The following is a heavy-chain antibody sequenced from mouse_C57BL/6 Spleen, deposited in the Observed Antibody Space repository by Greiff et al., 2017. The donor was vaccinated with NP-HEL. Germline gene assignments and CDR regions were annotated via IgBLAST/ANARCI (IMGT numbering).Heavy chain of an antibody. CDR3: ARYDYDVAWFAY. Sequence: EVKLQESGPGLVKPSQSLSLTCSVTGYSITSGYYWNWIRQFPGNKLEWMGYISYDGSNNYNPSLKNRISITRDTSKNQFFLKLNSVTTEDTATYYCARYDYDVAWFAYWGQGTLVIVSA. D-gene: IGHD2-4*01. CDR1: GYSITSGYY. J-gene: IGHJ3*01. CDR2: ISYDGSN. V-gene: IGHV3-6*01.